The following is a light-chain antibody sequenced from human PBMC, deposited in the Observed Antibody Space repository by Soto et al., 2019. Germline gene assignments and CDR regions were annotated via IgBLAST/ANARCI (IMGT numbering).Light chain of an antibody. CDR2: DAS. CDR3: QQFSSYPLT. J-gene: IGKJ4*01. V-gene: IGKV3-20*01. CDR1: QSVSSSY. Sequence: EIVLAQSPGTLSLSPGERAALSCRASQSVSSSYLAWYQQKLGQAPRLLIYDASRRATGIPDRFSGSGSRTDFTLTISRLEPEDFAVYYCQQFSSYPLTFGGGTKVDIK.